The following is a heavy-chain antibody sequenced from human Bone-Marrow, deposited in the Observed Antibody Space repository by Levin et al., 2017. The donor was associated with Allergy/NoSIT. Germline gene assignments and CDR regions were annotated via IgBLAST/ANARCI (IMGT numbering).Heavy chain of an antibody. V-gene: IGHV4-59*08. Sequence: PSGTLSLTCTVPGGSISNYYWSWVRQPPDKGLELIGYIYHSGITNYNPSLKSRVTISLDASENQFSLKLSSVTAADTAVYYCTRLTLRYGFDNWGQGTLVTVSS. CDR3: TRLTLRYGFDN. CDR1: GGSISNYY. J-gene: IGHJ4*02. D-gene: IGHD3-10*01. CDR2: IYHSGIT.